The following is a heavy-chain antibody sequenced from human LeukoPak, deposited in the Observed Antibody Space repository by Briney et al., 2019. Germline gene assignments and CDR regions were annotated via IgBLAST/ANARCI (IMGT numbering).Heavy chain of an antibody. J-gene: IGHJ6*03. CDR1: GGSISSSSYY. V-gene: IGHV4-39*01. D-gene: IGHD5-18*01. CDR3: ARQLWGYYYYYMDV. CDR2: IYYSGST. Sequence: PSETLSLTCTVSGGSISSSSYYWGWIRQPPGKGLEWIGSIYYSGSTYYNPSLKSRVTISVDTSKNQFSLKLSSVTAADTAVYYCARQLWGYYYYYMDVWGKGTTVTISS.